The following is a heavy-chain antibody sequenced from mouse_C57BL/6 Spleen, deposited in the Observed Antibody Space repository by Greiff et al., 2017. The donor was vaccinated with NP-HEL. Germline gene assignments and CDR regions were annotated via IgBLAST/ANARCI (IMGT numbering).Heavy chain of an antibody. J-gene: IGHJ4*01. Sequence: QVQLQQPGTELVKPGASVKLSCKASGYTFTSYWMHWVKQRPGQGLEWIGNINPSNGGTNYNEKFKSKATLTVDKSSSTAYMQLSSLTSEDSAVYYCARSYYGSSYEYYAMDYWGQGTSVTVSS. CDR1: GYTFTSYW. CDR3: ARSYYGSSYEYYAMDY. CDR2: INPSNGGT. V-gene: IGHV1-53*01. D-gene: IGHD1-1*01.